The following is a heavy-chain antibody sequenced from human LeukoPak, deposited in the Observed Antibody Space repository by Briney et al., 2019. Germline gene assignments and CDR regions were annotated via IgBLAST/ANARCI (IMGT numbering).Heavy chain of an antibody. V-gene: IGHV1-18*01. CDR1: GYSFSTFG. J-gene: IGHJ4*02. Sequence: GASVKVSCKAFGYSFSTFGITWVRQAPGQGLEWVGWINPANDNTNFAQKFDDRVTMTTDKATSTAYMELRSLRSDDTAVYFCARYLDYYDSRYSTKTFDSWGQGIQVTVSS. CDR2: INPANDNT. D-gene: IGHD3-22*01. CDR3: ARYLDYYDSRYSTKTFDS.